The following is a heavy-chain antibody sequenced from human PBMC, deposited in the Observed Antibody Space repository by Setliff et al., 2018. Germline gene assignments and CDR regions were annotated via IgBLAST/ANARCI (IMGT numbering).Heavy chain of an antibody. D-gene: IGHD2-21*02. CDR2: VFFTGDT. CDR3: ARGGVTAVWDLTA. V-gene: IGHV4-59*01. J-gene: IGHJ5*02. CDR1: GGTFSDYY. Sequence: SETLSLTCEANGGTFSDYYWSWIRQPTGKGLEWIGYVFFTGDTDYNPSLGSRVTISLDRSKTQFSLKLSSVTAADTAVYYCARGGVTAVWDLTAWGQGTLVTVSS.